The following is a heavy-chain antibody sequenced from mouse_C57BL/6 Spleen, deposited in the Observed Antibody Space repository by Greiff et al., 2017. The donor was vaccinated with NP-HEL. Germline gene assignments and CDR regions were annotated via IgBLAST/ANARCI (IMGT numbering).Heavy chain of an antibody. CDR1: GYTFTDYE. Sequence: VQLQQSGAELVRPGASVTLSCKASGYTFTDYEMHWVKQTPVHGLEWIGAIDPETGGTASNQKCKGKAILTADKSSGTAYMELRSLTSEDAAVYYCTPLTGYWYFDVWGTGTTVTVSS. J-gene: IGHJ1*03. CDR2: IDPETGGT. D-gene: IGHD4-1*01. V-gene: IGHV1-15*01. CDR3: TPLTGYWYFDV.